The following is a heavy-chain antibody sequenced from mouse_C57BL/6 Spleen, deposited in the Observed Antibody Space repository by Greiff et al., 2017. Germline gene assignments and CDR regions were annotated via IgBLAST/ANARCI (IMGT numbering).Heavy chain of an antibody. CDR2: IYYSGTI. V-gene: IGHV3-5*01. CDR3: ARDRRGDGSSSAWFAY. Sequence: EVKLQESGPGLVKPSQTVFLTCTVTGISITTGNYRWSWIRQFPGNKLEWIGYIYYSGTITYNPSLTSRTTITRDHPKNQFCLAMNSLTAEDTATDYCARDRRGDGSSSAWFAYWGQGTLVTVSA. CDR1: GISITTGNYR. J-gene: IGHJ3*01. D-gene: IGHD1-1*01.